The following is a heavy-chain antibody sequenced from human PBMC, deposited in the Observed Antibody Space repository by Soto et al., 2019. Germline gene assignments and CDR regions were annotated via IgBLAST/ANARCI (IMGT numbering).Heavy chain of an antibody. CDR2: IYYSGST. CDR1: CGSTSRCS. V-gene: IGHV4-59*01. Sequence: PETLSVPWTGSCGSTSRCSCIWFRQPPGKGLEWIGYIYYSGSTNYNPSLKSRVTISVDTSKNQFSLKLSSVTAADTAVYYCARVSGCSGCSYGVLYYYIYVRAQGTTVTVS. D-gene: IGHD2-15*01. CDR3: ARVSGCSGCSYGVLYYYIYV. J-gene: IGHJ6*03.